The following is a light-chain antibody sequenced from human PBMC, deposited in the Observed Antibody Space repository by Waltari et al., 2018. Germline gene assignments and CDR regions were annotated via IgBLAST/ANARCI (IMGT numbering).Light chain of an antibody. J-gene: IGKJ4*01. V-gene: IGKV1D-17*01. Sequence: NIQMTQSPSSMSASVGDRVTITCRARQGISNYLAWFQQKPGKVPKHLIYSASSLQSGVPSRFSGSGSGTEVTHTISSLQPEDFATYYCRQHNSYPPLTFGGGTKVEIK. CDR2: SAS. CDR1: QGISNY. CDR3: RQHNSYPPLT.